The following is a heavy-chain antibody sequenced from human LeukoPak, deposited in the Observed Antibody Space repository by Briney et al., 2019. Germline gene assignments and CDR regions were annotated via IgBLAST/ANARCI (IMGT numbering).Heavy chain of an antibody. CDR3: AKNIIAVAGTYYFDY. J-gene: IGHJ4*02. CDR2: ISWNSGSI. D-gene: IGHD6-19*01. Sequence: PGRSLRLSCAASGFTFDDYAMHWVRQAPGKSLEWVSGISWNSGSIGYADSVKGRFTISRDNAKNSLYLQMNSLRAEDTALYYCAKNIIAVAGTYYFDYWGQGTLVTVSS. CDR1: GFTFDDYA. V-gene: IGHV3-9*01.